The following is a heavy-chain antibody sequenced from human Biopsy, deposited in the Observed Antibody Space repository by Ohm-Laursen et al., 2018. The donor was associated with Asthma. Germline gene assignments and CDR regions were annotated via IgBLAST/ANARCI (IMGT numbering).Heavy chain of an antibody. J-gene: IGHJ5*02. CDR1: GFSFNSYG. V-gene: IGHV3-7*05. CDR2: IKQDGSEK. D-gene: IGHD3-3*01. CDR3: ARDTRPNWFDP. Sequence: SLRLSCTASGFSFNSYGMHWVRQAPGKGLEWVANIKQDGSEKYYVDSVKGRFTISRDNAKNSLYLQMNSLRAEDTAVYYCARDTRPNWFDPWGRGTLVTVSS.